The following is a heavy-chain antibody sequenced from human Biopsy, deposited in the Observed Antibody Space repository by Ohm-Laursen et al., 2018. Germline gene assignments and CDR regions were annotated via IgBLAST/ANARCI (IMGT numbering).Heavy chain of an antibody. V-gene: IGHV4-61*08. Sequence: GTLSLTCSVSGGSINSGGHFWGWVRQPPGKGLEWIGIIYYSGNTKYNPSLKSRVTISVDTFRNQFSLKLSSVTAADTAVYYCARVRVWADSEGAFDPWGQGTMVTVSS. CDR3: ARVRVWADSEGAFDP. D-gene: IGHD1-26*01. CDR1: GGSINSGGHF. J-gene: IGHJ3*01. CDR2: IYYSGNT.